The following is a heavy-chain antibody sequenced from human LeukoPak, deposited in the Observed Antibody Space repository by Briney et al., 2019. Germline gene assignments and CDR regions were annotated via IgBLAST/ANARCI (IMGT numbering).Heavy chain of an antibody. CDR3: ATNYDDSREAFDV. CDR1: GGSFSGYY. D-gene: IGHD3-3*01. J-gene: IGHJ3*01. V-gene: IGHV3-23*01. Sequence: ETLSLTCAVYGGSFSGYYWSWIRQPPGKGLEWVSGISGSGEDSNHADSVTGRFIISRENSKNTLYLQMNGLRADDTAVYYCATNYDDSREAFDVWGQGTVVTVSS. CDR2: ISGSGEDS.